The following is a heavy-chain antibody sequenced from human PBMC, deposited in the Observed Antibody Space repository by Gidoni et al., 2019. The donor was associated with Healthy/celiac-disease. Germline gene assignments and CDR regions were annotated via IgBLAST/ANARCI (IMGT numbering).Heavy chain of an antibody. CDR3: ARALVVVVAVFAFDI. CDR1: GGTFSSFA. Sequence: QVQLVQSGAEVKKPGSSVKVSCKASGGTFSSFAISWVRQAPGQGLEWMGGIIPIFGTANEAKKFQGRVTITADKATSTAYMELSSLRSEDTAVYYCARALVVVVAVFAFDIWGQGTMVTVSS. CDR2: IIPIFGTA. J-gene: IGHJ3*02. D-gene: IGHD2-15*01. V-gene: IGHV1-69*06.